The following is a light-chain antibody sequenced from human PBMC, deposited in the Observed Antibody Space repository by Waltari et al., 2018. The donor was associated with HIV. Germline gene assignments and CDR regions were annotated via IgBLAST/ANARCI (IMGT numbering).Light chain of an antibody. Sequence: EIVMTQSPATLSVSPGERATLSCRASQSVSSNLAWYQQKPGQAPRLLIYGASTRATGIPARFSCSGFETEFTLTISSLQSEDFAVYYCQQYNNWPWTFVQWTKVEIK. CDR1: QSVSSN. CDR3: QQYNNWPWT. J-gene: IGKJ1*01. CDR2: GAS. V-gene: IGKV3-15*01.